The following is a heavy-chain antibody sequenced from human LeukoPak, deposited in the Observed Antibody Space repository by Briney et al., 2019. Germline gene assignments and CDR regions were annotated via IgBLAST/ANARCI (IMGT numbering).Heavy chain of an antibody. V-gene: IGHV4-39*07. J-gene: IGHJ4*02. CDR1: GGSISSGDYY. CDR3: ARGDIAATGTPFDN. Sequence: PSETLSLTCTVSGGSISSGDYYWSWIRQPPGKGLEWIGEINHSGSTSYNPSLKSRVTISVDTSKNQFSLKLSSVTAADTAVYYCARGDIAATGTPFDNWGQGTLVTVSS. CDR2: INHSGST. D-gene: IGHD6-13*01.